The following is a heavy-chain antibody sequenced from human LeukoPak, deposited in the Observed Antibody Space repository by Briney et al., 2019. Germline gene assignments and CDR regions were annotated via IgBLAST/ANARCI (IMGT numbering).Heavy chain of an antibody. CDR3: AKGVIRGVISWFDP. Sequence: PGRSLRLSCAAFGFTFSSYGMHWVRQAPGKGLEWVAVISYDGSNKYYADSVKGRFTISRDNSKDTLYLQMNSLRAEDTAVYYCAKGVIRGVISWFDPWGQGTLVTVSS. CDR2: ISYDGSNK. D-gene: IGHD3-10*01. J-gene: IGHJ5*02. V-gene: IGHV3-30*18. CDR1: GFTFSSYG.